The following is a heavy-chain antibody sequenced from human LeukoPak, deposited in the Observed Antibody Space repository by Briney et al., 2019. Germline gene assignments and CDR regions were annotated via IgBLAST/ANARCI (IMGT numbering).Heavy chain of an antibody. V-gene: IGHV3-21*01. J-gene: IGHJ4*02. D-gene: IGHD3-10*01. CDR2: ISSSSSYI. CDR3: ATPNGSGSSSYFDY. CDR1: GFTFSSYS. Sequence: PGGSLRFSCAASGFTFSSYSMNWVRKAPGKGLEWVSSISSSSSYIYYADSVKGRFTISRDNAKNSLYLQMNSLRAEDTAVYYCATPNGSGSSSYFDYWGQGTLVTVSS.